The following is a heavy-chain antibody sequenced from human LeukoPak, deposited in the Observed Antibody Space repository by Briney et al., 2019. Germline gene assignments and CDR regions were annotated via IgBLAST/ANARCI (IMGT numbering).Heavy chain of an antibody. Sequence: SVKVSCKASGGTFSSYAISWVRQAPGQGLEWMGGIIPIFGTANYAQKFQGRVTITADESTSTAYMELSSLRSDDTAVYYCARDYRPPPTYSSRDGFDYWGQGTLVTVSS. CDR2: IIPIFGTA. D-gene: IGHD6-13*01. V-gene: IGHV1-69*13. CDR3: ARDYRPPPTYSSRDGFDY. CDR1: GGTFSSYA. J-gene: IGHJ4*02.